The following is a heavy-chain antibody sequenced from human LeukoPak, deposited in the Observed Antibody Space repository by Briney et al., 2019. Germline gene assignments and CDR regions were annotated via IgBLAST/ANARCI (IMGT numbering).Heavy chain of an antibody. D-gene: IGHD4-17*01. Sequence: GGSLRLSCVASGFTFSDYYMSWIRQAPGKGLEWVSYISSSGSTIYYADSVKGRFTISRDNAKNSLYLQMNSLRAEDTAVYYCARSVPSGIHYFDYWGQGTLVTVSS. CDR2: ISSSGSTI. CDR1: GFTFSDYY. CDR3: ARSVPSGIHYFDY. V-gene: IGHV3-11*01. J-gene: IGHJ4*02.